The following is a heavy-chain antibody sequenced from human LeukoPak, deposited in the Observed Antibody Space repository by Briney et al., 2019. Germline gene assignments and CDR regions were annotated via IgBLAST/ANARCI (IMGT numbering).Heavy chain of an antibody. CDR1: GFTFSSYW. V-gene: IGHV3-7*01. CDR2: INQDGSEK. CDR3: ARDLQWQWPSCLDY. Sequence: PGGSLRLSCAASGFTFSSYWMSWVRQAPGKGLERVANINQDGSEKYYVDSVKGRFTIARENAKNSVYLQMNSLRAEDTAVYYCARDLQWQWPSCLDYWGQGTLVTVSS. J-gene: IGHJ4*02. D-gene: IGHD6-19*01.